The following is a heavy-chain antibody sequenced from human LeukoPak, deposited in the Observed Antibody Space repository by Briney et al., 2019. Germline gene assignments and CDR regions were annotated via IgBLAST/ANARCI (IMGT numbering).Heavy chain of an antibody. J-gene: IGHJ4*02. Sequence: GESLKISCKGSGYSFTSYWIGWVRQMPGKGLEWMGIIYPGDSDTRYSPSFQGQVTIPADKSISTAYLQWSSLKASDTAMYYCARPYYDSSGYPYYFDYWGQGTLVTVSS. CDR3: ARPYYDSSGYPYYFDY. D-gene: IGHD3-22*01. CDR2: IYPGDSDT. V-gene: IGHV5-51*01. CDR1: GYSFTSYW.